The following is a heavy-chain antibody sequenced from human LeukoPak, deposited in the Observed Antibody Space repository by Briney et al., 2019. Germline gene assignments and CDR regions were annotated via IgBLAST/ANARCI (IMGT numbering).Heavy chain of an antibody. Sequence: GGSLRLSCAASGFTFSSYEMHWVRQAPGKGLEWVSYISSSGSTIYYADSVKGRFTISRDNAKNSLYLQMNSLRAEDTAVYYCARAALRYFDWPTLGYYYYGMDVWGKGTTVTVSS. J-gene: IGHJ6*04. CDR3: ARAALRYFDWPTLGYYYYGMDV. CDR2: ISSSGSTI. D-gene: IGHD3-9*01. CDR1: GFTFSSYE. V-gene: IGHV3-48*03.